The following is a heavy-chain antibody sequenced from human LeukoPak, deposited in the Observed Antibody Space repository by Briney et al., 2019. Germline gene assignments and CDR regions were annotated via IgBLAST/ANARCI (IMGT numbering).Heavy chain of an antibody. CDR1: GFTFSDYY. D-gene: IGHD1-26*01. J-gene: IGHJ4*02. Sequence: GGSPRLSCAASGFTFSDYYMSWIRQAPGKGLEWVSYISSSGSNIYYADSVKGRFTISRDNAKNSLYLQMNSLRAEDTAVYFCARDSAGSFRFFDSWGQGTLVTVSS. V-gene: IGHV3-11*01. CDR3: ARDSAGSFRFFDS. CDR2: ISSSGSNI.